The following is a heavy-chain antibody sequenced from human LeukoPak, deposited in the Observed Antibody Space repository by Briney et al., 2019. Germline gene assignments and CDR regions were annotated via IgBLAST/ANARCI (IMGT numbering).Heavy chain of an antibody. V-gene: IGHV1-46*01. CDR3: ARSSGYYSSLFYMHV. Sequence: ASVKVSCKASGYTFTSYYMHWVRQAPGQGLEWVGIINPSGDRTTYAQKFQCRVTMTSDMSTSTVYMELSSLRSEDTAVYYCARSSGYYSSLFYMHVWGKGTTVTVSS. CDR2: INPSGDRT. J-gene: IGHJ6*03. D-gene: IGHD3-22*01. CDR1: GYTFTSYY.